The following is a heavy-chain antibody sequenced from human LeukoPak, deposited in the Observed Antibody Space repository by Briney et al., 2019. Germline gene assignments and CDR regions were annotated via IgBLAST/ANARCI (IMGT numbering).Heavy chain of an antibody. Sequence: GGSLRLSCAASGFSLGSYGLSWVRQAPGKGPQWVSYISGNGGTTHYADSVEGRFTISRDNAKNSLYLQMSSLRAEDTAVYYCARAPNWFGELTRGAFDIWGQGTMVTVSS. V-gene: IGHV3-48*04. CDR2: ISGNGGTT. J-gene: IGHJ3*02. D-gene: IGHD3-10*01. CDR1: GFSLGSYG. CDR3: ARAPNWFGELTRGAFDI.